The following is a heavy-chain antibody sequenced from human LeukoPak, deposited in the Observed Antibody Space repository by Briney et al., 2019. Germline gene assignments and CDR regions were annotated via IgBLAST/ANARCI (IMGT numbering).Heavy chain of an antibody. CDR1: GFTFSSYG. Sequence: GGSLRRSCAASGFTFSSYGMHWVRQAPGKGLEWVAVISYDGSNKYYADSVKGRFTISRDNSKNTLYLQMNSLRAEDTAVYYCAKAGIYCSSTSCYAGYFDYWGQGTLVTVSS. CDR2: ISYDGSNK. V-gene: IGHV3-30*18. J-gene: IGHJ4*02. D-gene: IGHD2-2*01. CDR3: AKAGIYCSSTSCYAGYFDY.